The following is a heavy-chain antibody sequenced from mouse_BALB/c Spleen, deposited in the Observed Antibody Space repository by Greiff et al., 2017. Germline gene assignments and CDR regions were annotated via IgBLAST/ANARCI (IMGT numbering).Heavy chain of an antibody. CDR1: GYTFTSYW. CDR2: INPSTGYT. V-gene: IGHV1-7*01. CDR3: APYGFDY. D-gene: IGHD1-1*01. J-gene: IGHJ2*01. Sequence: QVHVKQSGAELAKPGASVKMSCKASGYTFTSYWMHWVKQRPGQGLEWIGYINPSTGYTEYNQKFKDKATLTADKSSSTAYMQLSSLTSEDSAVYYCAPYGFDYWGQGTTLTVSS.